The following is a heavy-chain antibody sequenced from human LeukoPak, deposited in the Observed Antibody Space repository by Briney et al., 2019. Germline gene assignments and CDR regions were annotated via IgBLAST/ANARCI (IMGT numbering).Heavy chain of an antibody. Sequence: ASVKVSCKASGGTFSSYAISWVRQAPGQGLEWMGGIIPIFGTANYAQKFQGRVTMTTDTSTSTAYMELRSLRSDDTAVYYCARDFGRSSSWVDWFDPWGQGTLVTVSS. J-gene: IGHJ5*02. V-gene: IGHV1-69*05. CDR2: IIPIFGTA. CDR1: GGTFSSYA. CDR3: ARDFGRSSSWVDWFDP. D-gene: IGHD6-13*01.